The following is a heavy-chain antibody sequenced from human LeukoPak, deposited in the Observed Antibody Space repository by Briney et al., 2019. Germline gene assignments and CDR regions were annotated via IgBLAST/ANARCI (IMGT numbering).Heavy chain of an antibody. CDR2: INHSGST. J-gene: IGHJ4*02. D-gene: IGHD6-19*01. CDR1: GGSFSGYY. CDR3: ARGPHSVAGKGMARGYFDY. Sequence: SETLSLTCAVYGGSFSGYYWSWIRQPPGKGLEWIGEINHSGSTNYNPSLKSRVTISVDTSKNQFSLKLSSVTAADTAVYYCARGPHSVAGKGMARGYFDYWGQGTLVTVSS. V-gene: IGHV4-34*01.